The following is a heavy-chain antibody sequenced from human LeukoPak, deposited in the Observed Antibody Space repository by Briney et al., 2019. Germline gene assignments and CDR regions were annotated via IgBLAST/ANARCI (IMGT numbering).Heavy chain of an antibody. D-gene: IGHD3-22*01. CDR1: GFTFSSYW. Sequence: GGSLRLSCAAPGFTFSSYWMSWVRQAPGKGLEWVANIKQDGSGKYYVDSVKGRFTISRDNAKNSLYLQMNSLRAEDTAVYYCARGLGDYDSSGDQNWFDPWGQGTLVTVSS. CDR3: ARGLGDYDSSGDQNWFDP. J-gene: IGHJ5*02. V-gene: IGHV3-7*01. CDR2: IKQDGSGK.